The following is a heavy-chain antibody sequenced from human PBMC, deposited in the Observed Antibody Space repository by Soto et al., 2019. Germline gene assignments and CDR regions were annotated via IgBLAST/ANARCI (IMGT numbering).Heavy chain of an antibody. Sequence: PVKVSCKASGGTFSSYAISWVRQAPGQGLEWMGGIIPIFGTANYAQKFQGRVTITADKSTSTAYMELSSLRSEDTAVYYCARDLSSGSYEDWFDPWGQGTPVTVSS. CDR1: GGTFSSYA. J-gene: IGHJ5*02. V-gene: IGHV1-69*06. CDR2: IIPIFGTA. D-gene: IGHD1-26*01. CDR3: ARDLSSGSYEDWFDP.